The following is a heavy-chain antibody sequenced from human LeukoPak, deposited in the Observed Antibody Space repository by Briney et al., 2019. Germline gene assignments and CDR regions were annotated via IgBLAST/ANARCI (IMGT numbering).Heavy chain of an antibody. V-gene: IGHV4-34*12. CDR2: IIHDGST. J-gene: IGHJ4*02. CDR3: ARDEDSSGYYV. CDR1: GGSFSGYY. D-gene: IGHD3-22*01. Sequence: SETLSLTCAVYGGSFSGYYWSWIRQPPGKGLEWIGEIIHDGSTNYSPSLKSRVTISVDASRNQLSLKLSSVTAADTAVYYCARDEDSSGYYVWGQGTLVTVSS.